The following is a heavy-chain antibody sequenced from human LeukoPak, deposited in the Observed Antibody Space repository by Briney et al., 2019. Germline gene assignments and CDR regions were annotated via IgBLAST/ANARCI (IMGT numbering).Heavy chain of an antibody. D-gene: IGHD4/OR15-4a*01. CDR3: ARGDYANAFDI. Sequence: GGSLRLSCAASGFTVSSNYMNWVRQAPGKGLEWVSVIYSGGSTYYADSVKGRFTISRDNSKNTLYLQMNSLRAEDTAVYYCARGDYANAFDIWGQGTMVTVSS. CDR1: GFTVSSNY. V-gene: IGHV3-53*01. J-gene: IGHJ3*02. CDR2: IYSGGST.